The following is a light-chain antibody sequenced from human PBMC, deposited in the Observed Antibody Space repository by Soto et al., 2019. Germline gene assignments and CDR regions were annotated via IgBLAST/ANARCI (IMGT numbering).Light chain of an antibody. V-gene: IGKV3-20*01. CDR3: QQYGSSKT. J-gene: IGKJ1*01. CDR1: QSVRSNY. Sequence: EIVLTQSPGTLSLSPGERATLSCRASQSVRSNYLAWYQQKLGQAPRLLISGASSRATGIPDRFSGSGSGTDFTLTISRLDPEDFAVYYCQQYGSSKTFGQRTKVEIK. CDR2: GAS.